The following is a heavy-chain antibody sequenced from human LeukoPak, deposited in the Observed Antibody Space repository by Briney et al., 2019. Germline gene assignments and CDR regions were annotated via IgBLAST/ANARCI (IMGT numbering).Heavy chain of an antibody. CDR1: GITFRSYW. CDR3: ALLHSESNFVGP. V-gene: IGHV3-74*01. CDR2: IHRDGSST. J-gene: IGHJ5*02. D-gene: IGHD1-26*01. Sequence: GGSLRLSGAAPGITFRSYWMHWVRQAPGKGLVWFSRIHRDGSSTNYGDSVKGRFTISRDNANNMLYLQMSSLSPEDTAVYYCALLHSESNFVGPWGQGTLVTVSS.